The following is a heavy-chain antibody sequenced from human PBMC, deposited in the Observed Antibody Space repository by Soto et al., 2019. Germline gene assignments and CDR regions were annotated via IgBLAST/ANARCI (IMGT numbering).Heavy chain of an antibody. CDR3: AGVPAYCTSTSCYSRGDF. V-gene: IGHV3-21*01. D-gene: IGHD2-2*02. J-gene: IGHJ4*02. Sequence: LRLSCAASGFTFSTYSMNWVRQAPGQGLEWVASISSSGSYIYYADSVRGRFTISRDNAKDSLYLQMNSLRAEDTAVYYCAGVPAYCTSTSCYSRGDFWGQGTLVTVSS. CDR2: ISSSGSYI. CDR1: GFTFSTYS.